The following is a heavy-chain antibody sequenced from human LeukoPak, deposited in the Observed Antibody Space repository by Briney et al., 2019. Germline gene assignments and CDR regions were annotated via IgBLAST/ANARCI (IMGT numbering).Heavy chain of an antibody. J-gene: IGHJ1*01. CDR1: VFTFSSYS. CDR3: ARDPTVTTGPEYFQH. D-gene: IGHD4-17*01. Sequence: GWSLTLSCAASVFTFSSYSMKWVRQPPWKELEWAAYISSSSSTIYYADSVKGRFTISGDNAKNSLYLQMNSLRAEDTAVYYCARDPTVTTGPEYFQHWGQGTLVTVSS. CDR2: ISSSSSTI. V-gene: IGHV3-48*01.